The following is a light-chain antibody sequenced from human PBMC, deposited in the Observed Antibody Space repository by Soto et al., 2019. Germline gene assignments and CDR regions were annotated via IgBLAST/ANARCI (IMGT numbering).Light chain of an antibody. CDR2: LNRDGSH. V-gene: IGLV4-69*01. CDR1: SGHSDYG. CDR3: RMWDRVEV. Sequence: QLVLTQSPSPSASLGSSVKLTCTLSSGHSDYGIAWHQQQPDKGPRYLMKLNRDGSHNKGDGSPDRFSGSNTGAERYQVISIKKFDHQPDYYCRMWDRVEVLGGGTEETVL. J-gene: IGLJ2*01.